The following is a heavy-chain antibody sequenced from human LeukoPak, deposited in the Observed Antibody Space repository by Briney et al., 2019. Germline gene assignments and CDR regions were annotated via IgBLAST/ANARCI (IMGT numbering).Heavy chain of an antibody. D-gene: IGHD6-19*01. CDR1: GYTFSGYY. CDR2: INPNSGDT. Sequence: ASVKVSCKASGYTFSGYYMHWVRQAPGQGLEWMGWINPNSGDTHYAQNFQGRVTMTRDTSITTAYMELSRLRSDDTAVYYCARQSSYSTGWYGSDIWGQGTMVTVSS. V-gene: IGHV1-2*02. J-gene: IGHJ3*02. CDR3: ARQSSYSTGWYGSDI.